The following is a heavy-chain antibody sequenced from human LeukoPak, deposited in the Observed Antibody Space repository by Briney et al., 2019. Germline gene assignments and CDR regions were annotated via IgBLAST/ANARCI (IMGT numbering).Heavy chain of an antibody. Sequence: PGGSLRLSCAASGCTFSSYAMTWVRQAPGKGLDWVSAISGSDTSTYYAHSVKGRFTISRDNSKNTMYLQMNSLRAEDMAVYYCAKGQKWELPLDYWGQGTLVTVSS. V-gene: IGHV3-23*01. D-gene: IGHD1-26*01. J-gene: IGHJ4*02. CDR1: GCTFSSYA. CDR3: AKGQKWELPLDY. CDR2: ISGSDTST.